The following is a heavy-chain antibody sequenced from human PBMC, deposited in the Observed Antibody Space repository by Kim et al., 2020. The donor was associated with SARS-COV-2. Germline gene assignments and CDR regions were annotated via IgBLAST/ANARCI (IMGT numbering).Heavy chain of an antibody. CDR3: ARDLPKRISAIFYMDV. Sequence: SESLSLTCTVSGGSISNYHWSWIRQPAGKGLEWIGRIYTSGSTDYNPSLKSRVTMSVETSKNQFSLKLNSVTAADTAVSYCARDLPKRISAIFYMDVWG. CDR2: IYTSGST. J-gene: IGHJ6*03. D-gene: IGHD2-15*01. CDR1: GGSISNYH. V-gene: IGHV4-4*07.